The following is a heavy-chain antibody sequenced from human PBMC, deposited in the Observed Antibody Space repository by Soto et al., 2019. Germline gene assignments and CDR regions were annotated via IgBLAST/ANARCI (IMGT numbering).Heavy chain of an antibody. CDR3: ARDRYYYDSSGVLQH. Sequence: EVQLEESGGGLVQPGGSLRLSCAASGFTFSSYWMHWVRQAPGKGLVWVSRINSDGSSTSYADSVKGRFTISRDNAKNTLYLQMNSLRAEDTVVYYCARDRYYYDSSGVLQHWGQGTLVTVSS. D-gene: IGHD3-22*01. CDR2: INSDGSST. CDR1: GFTFSSYW. J-gene: IGHJ1*01. V-gene: IGHV3-74*01.